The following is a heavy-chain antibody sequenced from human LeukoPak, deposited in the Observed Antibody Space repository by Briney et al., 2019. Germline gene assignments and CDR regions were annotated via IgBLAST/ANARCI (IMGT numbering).Heavy chain of an antibody. Sequence: SETLSLTCTVSGGSISSYYWSWIRQPPGKGLEWIGYIYYSGSTNYNPSLKSRVTISVDTSKNQFSLKLSSVTAADTAVYYCARDPIVGATTNAADAFAIWGQGTMVTVSS. CDR2: IYYSGST. CDR3: ARDPIVGATTNAADAFAI. D-gene: IGHD1-26*01. J-gene: IGHJ3*02. V-gene: IGHV4-59*01. CDR1: GGSISSYY.